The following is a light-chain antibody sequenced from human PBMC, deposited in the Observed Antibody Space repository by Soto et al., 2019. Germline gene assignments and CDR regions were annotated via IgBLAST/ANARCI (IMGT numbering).Light chain of an antibody. CDR1: HSISSW. V-gene: IGKV1-5*01. CDR3: LQDYNYPWS. CDR2: GAS. J-gene: IGKJ1*01. Sequence: DIHMTQSPSTLSASVGDKVTITCRASHSISSWLAWYQQKPGKAPKLLIYGASNLQSGVPSRFSGSGSGTDFTLTISSLQPEDFATYYCLQDYNYPWSFGQGTKVDIK.